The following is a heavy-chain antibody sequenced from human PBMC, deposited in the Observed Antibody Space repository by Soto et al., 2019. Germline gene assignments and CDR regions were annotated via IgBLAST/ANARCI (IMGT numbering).Heavy chain of an antibody. D-gene: IGHD2-2*01. Sequence: EVQLVESGGGLVQPGGSLRLSCAASGFTVSSNYMSWVRQAPGKGLEWVSVIYSGGSTYYADSVKGRFTISRHNSKNTLYLQMNSLRAEDTAVYYCARSRYCSSTSCYVYYYYMYVWGKGTTVTVSS. V-gene: IGHV3-53*04. CDR3: ARSRYCSSTSCYVYYYYMYV. CDR2: IYSGGST. CDR1: GFTVSSNY. J-gene: IGHJ6*03.